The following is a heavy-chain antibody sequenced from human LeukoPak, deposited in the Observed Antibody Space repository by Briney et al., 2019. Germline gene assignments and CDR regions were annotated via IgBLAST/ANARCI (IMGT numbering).Heavy chain of an antibody. CDR2: IIPILGIA. V-gene: IGHV1-69*02. J-gene: IGHJ3*02. CDR1: GGTFSSYT. D-gene: IGHD5-24*01. Sequence: GASVKVSCKASGGTFSSYTISWVRQAPGQGLEWMGRIIPILGIANYAQKFQGRVTITADKSTSTAYMELSSLRSEDTAVYYCASTKQRWLQLRVFDIWGQGTMVTVSS. CDR3: ASTKQRWLQLRVFDI.